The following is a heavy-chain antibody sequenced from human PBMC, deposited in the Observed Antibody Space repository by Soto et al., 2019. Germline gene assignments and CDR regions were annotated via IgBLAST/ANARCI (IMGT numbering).Heavy chain of an antibody. Sequence: PVGSLRLSCPASGFTFDDYAMHLFRQAPGKGLEWVSGISWNSGSIGYADSVKGRFTISRDNAKNSLYLQMNSLRAEDTALYYCEKEPRIAVAGTYFDYWGQGTLVTVSS. D-gene: IGHD6-19*01. CDR3: EKEPRIAVAGTYFDY. CDR1: GFTFDDYA. J-gene: IGHJ4*02. CDR2: ISWNSGSI. V-gene: IGHV3-9*01.